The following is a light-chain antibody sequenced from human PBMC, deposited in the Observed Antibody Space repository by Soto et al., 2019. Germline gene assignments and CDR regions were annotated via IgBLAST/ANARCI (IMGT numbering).Light chain of an antibody. CDR1: QSVSSSY. V-gene: IGKV3-20*01. CDR3: QQYGSSSMYT. CDR2: GAS. Sequence: EIVLTQSPGTLSLSPGERATLSCRASQSVSSSYLAWYQQKPGQAPRLLIYGASSRATGIPDRFSGSGSGTDFTLIISRLEPEDFAVYYCQQYGSSSMYTFGQGTKLEIK. J-gene: IGKJ2*01.